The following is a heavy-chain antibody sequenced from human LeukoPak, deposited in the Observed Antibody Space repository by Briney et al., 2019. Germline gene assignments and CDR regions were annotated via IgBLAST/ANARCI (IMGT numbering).Heavy chain of an antibody. CDR2: NSGSGGST. V-gene: IGHV3-23*01. Sequence: GGSLRLSCAASGFTFSSYAMSWVRQAPGKGLEWVSANSGSGGSTYYADSVKGRFTISRDNSKNTLYLQMNSLRAEDTAVYYCAKVSLAVAGTIFLYPVTWGQGTLVTVSS. CDR3: AKVSLAVAGTIFLYPVT. CDR1: GFTFSSYA. J-gene: IGHJ4*02. D-gene: IGHD6-19*01.